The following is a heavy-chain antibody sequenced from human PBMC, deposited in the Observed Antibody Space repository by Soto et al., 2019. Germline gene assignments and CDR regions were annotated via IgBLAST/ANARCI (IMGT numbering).Heavy chain of an antibody. D-gene: IGHD3-3*01. CDR3: ARGGGTILAPLP. CDR1: VYTFTGYF. J-gene: IGHJ5*02. Sequence: SVKVSCKASVYTFTGYFMHWVRQAPGQGLEWMGCINPNSGATKYAQKFQGRVTLTRDTSINTAYMEMSMLRSDDTAVYYCARGGGTILAPLPWGQGTLVTVSS. CDR2: INPNSGAT. V-gene: IGHV1-2*02.